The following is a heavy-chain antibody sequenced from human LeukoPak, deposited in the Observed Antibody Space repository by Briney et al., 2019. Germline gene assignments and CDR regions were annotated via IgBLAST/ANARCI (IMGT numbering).Heavy chain of an antibody. D-gene: IGHD3-16*01. CDR3: ARGYEYGWFDP. CDR2: INPKSGGT. CDR1: GYTFNDYF. J-gene: IGHJ5*02. Sequence: ASVKVSCKASGYTFNDYFLYWVRQAPGQGLEWMGWINPKSGGTNYAQKFQGRVTMTRDTSITTANMELSRLETDDMAVYYCARGYEYGWFDPWGQGTLVTVSS. V-gene: IGHV1-2*02.